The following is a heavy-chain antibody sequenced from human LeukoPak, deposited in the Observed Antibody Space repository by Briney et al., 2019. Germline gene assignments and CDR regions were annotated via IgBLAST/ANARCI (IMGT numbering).Heavy chain of an antibody. J-gene: IGHJ6*03. D-gene: IGHD6-6*01. Sequence: GASVKVSCKASGGTFSSYAISWVRQAPGQGLEWMGGIIPIFGTANYAQKFQGRVTITADESTSTAYMELSSLRSEDTAVYYCARVISSIAARGGYYYYYYYMDVWGKGTTVTVSS. CDR1: GGTFSSYA. CDR3: ARVISSIAARGGYYYYYYYMDV. V-gene: IGHV1-69*13. CDR2: IIPIFGTA.